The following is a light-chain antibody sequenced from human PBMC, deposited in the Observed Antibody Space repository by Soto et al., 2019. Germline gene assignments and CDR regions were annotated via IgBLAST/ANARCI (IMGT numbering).Light chain of an antibody. Sequence: DIQMTQSPSTLSASVGDRVTITCRASQSISSWLAWYQQKPGKAPKLLIYDASSLESGVPSRFSGSGSGTEFTLTISSLQPDDFATYYCQQYNSYSPFFSPGTKVDIK. CDR2: DAS. CDR1: QSISSW. V-gene: IGKV1-5*01. J-gene: IGKJ3*01. CDR3: QQYNSYSPF.